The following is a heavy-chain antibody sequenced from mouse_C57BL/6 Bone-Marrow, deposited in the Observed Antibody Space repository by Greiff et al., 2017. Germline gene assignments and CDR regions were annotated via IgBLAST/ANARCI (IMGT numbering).Heavy chain of an antibody. CDR1: GFTFSSYG. CDR2: ISSGGSYT. J-gene: IGHJ1*03. D-gene: IGHD1-2*01. Sequence: VQLQQSGGDLVKPGGSLKLSCAASGFTFSSYGMSWVRQTPDKRLEWVATISSGGSYTYYPDRVKGRFTITRDNAKNTLYLQMSSLKSEDTAMDYCARRGTTAFDVWGTGTTVTVSS. CDR3: ARRGTTAFDV. V-gene: IGHV5-6*01.